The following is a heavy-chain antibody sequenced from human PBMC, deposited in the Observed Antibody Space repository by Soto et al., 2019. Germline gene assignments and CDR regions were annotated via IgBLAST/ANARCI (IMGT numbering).Heavy chain of an antibody. D-gene: IGHD6-13*01. CDR3: AAPRAAVPHTRYFDP. CDR1: AFAFSNFA. V-gene: IGHV3-23*01. J-gene: IGHJ5*02. CDR2: IGSGSRGT. Sequence: EAQLLESGGGLVQPGGSLRLSCAASAFAFSNFAMSWVRQAPGKGLEWVSAIGSGSRGTHYAESVEDRFTISRDDSKNTLYLQLNSLTAADTAVYYCAAPRAAVPHTRYFDPWGQGTPVTVSP.